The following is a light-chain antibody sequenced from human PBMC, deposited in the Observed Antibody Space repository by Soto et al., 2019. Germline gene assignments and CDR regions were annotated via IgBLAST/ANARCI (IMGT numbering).Light chain of an antibody. V-gene: IGKV1-39*01. CDR2: AAS. Sequence: DIQMTQSPSSLSASVGDRVTITCRASQSISIYLNWYQQKPGKAPNLLIYAASSLQSGVPSRFSGSGSGTDFTPTISSLQPEDFATYYCQQSYSTPWTFGQGTKVEIK. J-gene: IGKJ1*01. CDR3: QQSYSTPWT. CDR1: QSISIY.